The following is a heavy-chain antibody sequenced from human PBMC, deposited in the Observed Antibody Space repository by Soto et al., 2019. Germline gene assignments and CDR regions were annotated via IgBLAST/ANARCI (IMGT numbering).Heavy chain of an antibody. D-gene: IGHD3-10*01. CDR3: TTQENGSGSYYYLAGDYGMDV. CDR2: IKSKTDGGTT. J-gene: IGHJ6*02. CDR1: GFTFSNAW. V-gene: IGHV3-15*07. Sequence: GGSLRLSCAASGFTFSNAWMNWVRQAPGKGLEWVGRIKSKTDGGTTDYAAPVKGRFTISRDDSKNTLYLQMNSLKTEDTAVYYCTTQENGSGSYYYLAGDYGMDVWGQGTTVTVSS.